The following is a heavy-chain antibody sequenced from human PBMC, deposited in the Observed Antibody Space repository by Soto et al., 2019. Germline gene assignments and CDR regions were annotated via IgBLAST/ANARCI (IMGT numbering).Heavy chain of an antibody. V-gene: IGHV4-39*01. CDR1: GGSINSSSYY. J-gene: IGHJ5*02. Sequence: QLQLQESGPGLVKPSETLSLTCTVSGGSINSSSYYWGWIRQPPGKGLEWIGSIYYSGSTYYNPSLKSRVTISVDTSKNQFSLKLSSVTAADTAVYHCARQDIVVVPAAILNWFDPWCEGTLVIVSS. CDR2: IYYSGST. D-gene: IGHD2-2*01. CDR3: ARQDIVVVPAAILNWFDP.